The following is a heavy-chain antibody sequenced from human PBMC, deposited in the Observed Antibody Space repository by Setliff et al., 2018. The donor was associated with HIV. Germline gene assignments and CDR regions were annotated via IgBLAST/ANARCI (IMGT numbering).Heavy chain of an antibody. CDR2: INHSGST. V-gene: IGHV4-34*01. Sequence: SETLSLTCAVYGGSFSGYYWSWIRQPPGKGLEWIGEINHSGSTNYNPSLKSRLTISVDTSKNQFSLKLNSVTAADTAVYYCARLYYDSTGMLGYYFDYWGQGTLVT. CDR3: ARLYYDSTGMLGYYFDY. CDR1: GGSFSGYY. D-gene: IGHD3-22*01. J-gene: IGHJ4*02.